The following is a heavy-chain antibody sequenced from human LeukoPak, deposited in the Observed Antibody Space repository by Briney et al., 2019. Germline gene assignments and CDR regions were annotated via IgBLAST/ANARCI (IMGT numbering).Heavy chain of an antibody. CDR3: ARDGVQSYYYGMDV. Sequence: GGSLRLSCAASGFTFSSYSMNWVRQAPGKGLEWVSSISSSSSYIYYADSVKGRFTISRDNAKNSLYLQMNSLRAEDTAVYYCARDGVQSYYYGMDVWGQGTTVTVSS. D-gene: IGHD3-10*01. CDR1: GFTFSSYS. J-gene: IGHJ6*02. V-gene: IGHV3-21*01. CDR2: ISSSSSYI.